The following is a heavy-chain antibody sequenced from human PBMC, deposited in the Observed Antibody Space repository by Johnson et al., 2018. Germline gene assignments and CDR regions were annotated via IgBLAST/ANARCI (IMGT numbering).Heavy chain of an antibody. V-gene: IGHV1-69*01. CDR2: IIPIFGTA. J-gene: IGHJ1*01. D-gene: IGHD3-16*01. Sequence: QVQLVESGAEVKKPGSSVKVSCKASGGTFSSYAISWVRQAPGQGLEWMGGIIPIFGTAHYAQKFQGRVTITADESTSTAYIELSSLRAEDTAVYYCAGGLMITVGTYEYFQHWGKGTLVTVSS. CDR1: GGTFSSYA. CDR3: AGGLMITVGTYEYFQH.